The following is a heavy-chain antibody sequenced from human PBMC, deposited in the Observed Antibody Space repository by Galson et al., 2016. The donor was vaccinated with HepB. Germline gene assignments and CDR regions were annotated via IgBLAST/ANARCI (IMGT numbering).Heavy chain of an antibody. CDR3: ARDKDDILTGYYSALDNYYGMDV. V-gene: IGHV1-46*01. CDR2: ITPSGGST. J-gene: IGHJ6*02. D-gene: IGHD3-9*01. CDR1: GYTFTNYY. Sequence: SVKVSCKASGYTFTNYYIHWVRQAPGQGLEWLGIITPSGGSTTYARKFQDRVTMTSDTSTSTIYMELRSLKSEDTAVYYCARDKDDILTGYYSALDNYYGMDVWGQGTTVIVSS.